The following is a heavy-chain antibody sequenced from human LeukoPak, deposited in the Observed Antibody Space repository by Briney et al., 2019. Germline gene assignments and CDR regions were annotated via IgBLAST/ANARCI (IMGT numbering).Heavy chain of an antibody. V-gene: IGHV4-39*01. CDR1: GGSISSGSYF. Sequence: ASETLSLTCTVFGGSISSGSYFWGWIRQPPGKRLEWIGSIYYSGSTYYNPSLKSRVTISVDTSKRQFSLKLNSVTAADTAVYYCARQSSPELELRRAHFDYCGQGTLVTVSS. J-gene: IGHJ4*02. D-gene: IGHD1-7*01. CDR3: ARQSSPELELRRAHFDY. CDR2: IYYSGST.